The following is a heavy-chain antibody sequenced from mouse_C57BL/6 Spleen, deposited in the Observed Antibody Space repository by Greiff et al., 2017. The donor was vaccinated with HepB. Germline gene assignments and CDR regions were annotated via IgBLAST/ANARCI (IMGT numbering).Heavy chain of an antibody. CDR1: GYAFSSSW. D-gene: IGHD1-1*02. Sequence: QVQLQQSGPELVKPGASVKISCKASGYAFSSSWMNWVKQRPGKGLEWIGRIYPGDGDTNYNGKFKGKATLTADKSSSTAYMELRSLTSEDSAVYFCARNYGLDYWGQGTTLTVSS. CDR3: ARNYGLDY. V-gene: IGHV1-82*01. CDR2: IYPGDGDT. J-gene: IGHJ2*01.